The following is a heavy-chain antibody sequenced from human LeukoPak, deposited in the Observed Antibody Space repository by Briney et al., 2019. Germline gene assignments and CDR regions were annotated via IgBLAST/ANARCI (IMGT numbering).Heavy chain of an antibody. Sequence: AQTLSLTCAVSGGSISGDDKSWIRHPPAKRLEWSGFISYIVSTNPNTSLKSRVAISIETSENQFSLKLSSVTAADTAVYYCVRGNYDSRGYSNAFDIWGQGAMVTVSS. CDR3: VRGNYDSRGYSNAFDI. V-gene: IGHV4-59*01. D-gene: IGHD3-22*01. CDR1: GGSISGDD. CDR2: ISYIVST. J-gene: IGHJ3*02.